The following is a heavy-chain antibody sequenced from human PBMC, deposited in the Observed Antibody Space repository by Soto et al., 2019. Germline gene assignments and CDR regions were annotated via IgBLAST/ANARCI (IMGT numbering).Heavy chain of an antibody. J-gene: IGHJ6*03. CDR1: GFTFSSYG. CDR2: ISYDGSNK. Sequence: GGSLRLSCAASGFTFSSYGMHWVRQAPGKGLEWVAVISYDGSNKYYADSVKGRFTISRDNSKNTLYLQMNSLRAEDTAVYYCAKDHRYYGSGSYYRFYYYMDVWGKGTTVTVSS. CDR3: AKDHRYYGSGSYYRFYYYMDV. D-gene: IGHD3-10*01. V-gene: IGHV3-30*18.